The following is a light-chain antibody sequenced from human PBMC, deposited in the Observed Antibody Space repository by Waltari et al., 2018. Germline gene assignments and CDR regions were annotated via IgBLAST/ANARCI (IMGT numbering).Light chain of an antibody. V-gene: IGKV1-12*01. CDR3: QQGYNTPLT. CDR1: QVINSW. J-gene: IGKJ4*01. Sequence: DIQMTQSPSSLSASVGDKVTITCHASQVINSWLAWYQKKPGKAPKLLIYAASSLQSGVPSRFSGSGSGTDYTLTISSLQPEDSATYYCQQGYNTPLTFGGGTKVEI. CDR2: AAS.